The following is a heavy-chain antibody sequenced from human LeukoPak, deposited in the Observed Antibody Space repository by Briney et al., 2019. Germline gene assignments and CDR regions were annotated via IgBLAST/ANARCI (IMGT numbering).Heavy chain of an antibody. D-gene: IGHD3-16*02. Sequence: PSETLSLTCTVSGGSISSYYWSWIRQPPGKGLEWIGYIYYSGSTNYNPSLKSRVTISVDTSKNQFSLKLSSVTAADTAVYYCARGIYDYVWGSYRYAFDIWGQGTMVTVSS. CDR3: ARGIYDYVWGSYRYAFDI. CDR1: GGSISSYY. J-gene: IGHJ3*02. CDR2: IYYSGST. V-gene: IGHV4-59*01.